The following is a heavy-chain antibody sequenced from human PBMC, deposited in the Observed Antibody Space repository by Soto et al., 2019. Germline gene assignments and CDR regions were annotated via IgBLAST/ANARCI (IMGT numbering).Heavy chain of an antibody. CDR3: ARGAIVATITLFYFDY. V-gene: IGHV1-3*01. CDR2: INAGNGNT. D-gene: IGHD5-12*01. Sequence: ASVKVSCKASGYTFTSYAMHWVRQAPGQRLEWMGWINAGNGNTKYSQKFQGRVTITRDTSASTAYMELSSLRSEDTAVYYCARGAIVATITLFYFDYWGQGTLVTVSS. J-gene: IGHJ4*02. CDR1: GYTFTSYA.